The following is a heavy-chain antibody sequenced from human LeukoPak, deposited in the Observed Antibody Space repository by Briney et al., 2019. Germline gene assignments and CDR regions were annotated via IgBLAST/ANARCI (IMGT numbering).Heavy chain of an antibody. V-gene: IGHV4-30-2*01. CDR1: GGSISSGGYS. CDR2: IYHSGST. CDR3: ARSFATPNWFDP. D-gene: IGHD3-10*01. Sequence: PSQTLSLTCAVSGGSISSGGYSWSWIRQPPGKGLEWIGYIYHSGSTYYNPSLKSRVTISVDRSKNQFSLKLSSVTAADTAVYYCARSFATPNWFDPWGQGTLVTVSS. J-gene: IGHJ5*02.